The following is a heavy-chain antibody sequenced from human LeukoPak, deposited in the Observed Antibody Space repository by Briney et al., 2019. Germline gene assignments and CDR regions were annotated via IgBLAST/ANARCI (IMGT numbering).Heavy chain of an antibody. CDR1: GDTFTSYD. D-gene: IGHD6-13*01. CDR2: MNPNSGNT. J-gene: IGHJ4*02. V-gene: IGHV1-8*03. Sequence: SSVKVSCKASGDTFTSYDINWVRQATGQGLEWMGWMNPNSGNTGYAQKFQGRVTITRNTSISTAYMELSSLRSEDTAVYYCARGRAAGKKDDFDYWGQGTLVTVSS. CDR3: ARGRAAGKKDDFDY.